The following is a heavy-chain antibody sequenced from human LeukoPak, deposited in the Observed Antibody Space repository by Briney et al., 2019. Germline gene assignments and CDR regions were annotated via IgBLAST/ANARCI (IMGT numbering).Heavy chain of an antibody. CDR1: GGSVTGHY. CDR3: ARALGAAHYYYYYGMDV. CDR2: IYYVGYT. V-gene: IGHV4-59*02. D-gene: IGHD1-26*01. J-gene: IGHJ6*02. Sequence: SETLSLTCTVSGGSVTGHYWSWIRQPPGKGLEWMGYIYYVGYTNYNPSLKSRVTISVDTSKNQFSLKLSSVTAADTAVYYCARALGAAHYYYYYGMDVWGQGTTVTVSS.